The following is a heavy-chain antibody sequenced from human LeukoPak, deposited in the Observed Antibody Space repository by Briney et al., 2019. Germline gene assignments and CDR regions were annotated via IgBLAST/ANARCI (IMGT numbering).Heavy chain of an antibody. V-gene: IGHV4-34*01. D-gene: IGHD5-12*01. CDR1: GGSFSGYY. CDR3: ARAGWLQSPWDYYGMDV. CDR2: INHSGST. Sequence: SETLSLTCAVYGGSFSGYYWSWIRQPPGKGLEWIGEINHSGSTNYNPSLKSRVTISVDTSKNQFSLKLSSVTAADTAVYYCARAGWLQSPWDYYGMDVWGQGTAVTVSS. J-gene: IGHJ6*02.